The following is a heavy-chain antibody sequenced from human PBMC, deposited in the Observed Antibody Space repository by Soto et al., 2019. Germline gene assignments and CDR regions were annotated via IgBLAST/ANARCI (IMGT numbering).Heavy chain of an antibody. Sequence: GGSLRLSCAASGFTFSSYGMHWVRQAPGKGLEWVAVISYDGSNKYYADSVKGRFTISRDNSKNTLYLQMNSLRAEDTAVYYCAKEEVYSSSWYRGYYYYYGMDAWGQGTTVTVSS. J-gene: IGHJ6*02. D-gene: IGHD6-13*01. CDR1: GFTFSSYG. V-gene: IGHV3-30*18. CDR2: ISYDGSNK. CDR3: AKEEVYSSSWYRGYYYYYGMDA.